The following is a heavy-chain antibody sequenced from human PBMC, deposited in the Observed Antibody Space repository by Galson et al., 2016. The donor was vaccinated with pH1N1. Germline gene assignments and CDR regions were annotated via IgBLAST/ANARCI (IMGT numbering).Heavy chain of an antibody. J-gene: IGHJ4*02. CDR2: IYHSGTT. D-gene: IGHD3-10*01. V-gene: IGHV4-61*01. CDR3: ARDRGYSSGTYYFEY. Sequence: SETLSLTCTVSGGSVNSTNYYWSWIRLPPGKGLEWIGYIYHSGTTNYNSSLKSRVTISIDTSQNQFSLKLRSVTAADTAIYYCARDRGYSSGTYYFEYWGQGSLVTVSS. CDR1: GGSVNSTNYY.